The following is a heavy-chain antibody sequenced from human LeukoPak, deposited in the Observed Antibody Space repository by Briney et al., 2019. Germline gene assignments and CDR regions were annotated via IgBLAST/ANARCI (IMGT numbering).Heavy chain of an antibody. Sequence: GGSLRLSCAASGFTFSNYWMSWVRQAPGKGLEWVANIKFDGSDKFYVDSVKGRFTISRDNAKNLLYLQMNSLRAEDTAVYYCARGVNWWYFDLWGRGTLVTVSS. CDR2: IKFDGSDK. CDR3: ARGVNWWYFDL. J-gene: IGHJ2*01. D-gene: IGHD1-1*01. CDR1: GFTFSNYW. V-gene: IGHV3-7*01.